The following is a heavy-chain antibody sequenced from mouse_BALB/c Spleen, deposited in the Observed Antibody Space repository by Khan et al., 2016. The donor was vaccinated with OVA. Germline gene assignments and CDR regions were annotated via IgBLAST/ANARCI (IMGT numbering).Heavy chain of an antibody. Sequence: EVELVESGPGLVKPSQSLSLTCTVTGYSITSNYAWNWIRQFPGNKLEWMGYISYSGSTNYNPSLKSRISITRDTSKNQFFLQLNSVTTEDTTTYYCARGNYYGYAVDYWGQGTSITVSS. CDR2: ISYSGST. CDR1: GYSITSNYA. J-gene: IGHJ4*01. V-gene: IGHV3-2*02. CDR3: ARGNYYGYAVDY. D-gene: IGHD1-1*01.